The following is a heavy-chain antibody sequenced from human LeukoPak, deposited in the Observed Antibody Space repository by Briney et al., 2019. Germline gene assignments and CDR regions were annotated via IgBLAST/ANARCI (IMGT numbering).Heavy chain of an antibody. CDR3: AREEGYNWNYVGWFDP. D-gene: IGHD1-7*01. J-gene: IGHJ5*02. CDR1: GGSFSGYY. CDR2: INHSGST. V-gene: IGHV4-34*01. Sequence: SETLSLTCAVYGGSFSGYYWSWIRQPPGKGLEWIGEINHSGSTNYNPSLKSRVTVSVETSKNQFSLKLSSVTAADTAVYYCAREEGYNWNYVGWFDPWGQGTLVTVSS.